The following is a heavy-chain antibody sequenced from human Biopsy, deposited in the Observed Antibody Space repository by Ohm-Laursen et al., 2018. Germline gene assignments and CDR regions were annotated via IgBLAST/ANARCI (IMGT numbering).Heavy chain of an antibody. CDR2: NIPILGTG. J-gene: IGHJ1*01. V-gene: IGHV1-69*01. D-gene: IGHD3-9*01. CDR1: GGTFSNYG. Sequence: SSVKVSCKVPGGTFSNYGVNWVRQAPGQGLEWLGGNIPILGTGNYAQKFQDRVTVAADASTSTATMELRSLRSDDTAVYYCATKLTGYFHHWGQGTLVIVSS. CDR3: ATKLTGYFHH.